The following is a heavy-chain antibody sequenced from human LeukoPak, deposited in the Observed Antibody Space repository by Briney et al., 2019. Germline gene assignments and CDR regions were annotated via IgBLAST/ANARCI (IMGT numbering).Heavy chain of an antibody. Sequence: GESLKISCKGSGYTFTSSWIGWVRQMPGKGLEWMGIIYPDDSDTRYSPSFQGQVTISADKSISTAYLQWSSLKASDTAMYYCAIRLPPSGAVDYWGQGTLVTVSS. D-gene: IGHD1-26*01. V-gene: IGHV5-51*01. CDR2: IYPDDSDT. CDR1: GYTFTSSW. CDR3: AIRLPPSGAVDY. J-gene: IGHJ4*02.